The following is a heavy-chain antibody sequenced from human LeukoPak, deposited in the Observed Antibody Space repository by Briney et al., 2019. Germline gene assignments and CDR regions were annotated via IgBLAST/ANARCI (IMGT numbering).Heavy chain of an antibody. J-gene: IGHJ3*02. Sequence: ASVKVSCKASGYTFTSYGISWVRQAPGQGLEWRGWNSAYNGNTNYAQKLQGRVTMTTDTSTSTAYMELRSLRSDDTAVYYCARDLHYRITFGGVMDDAFDIWGQGTMVTVSS. CDR1: GYTFTSYG. V-gene: IGHV1-18*01. CDR3: ARDLHYRITFGGVMDDAFDI. D-gene: IGHD3-16*01. CDR2: NSAYNGNT.